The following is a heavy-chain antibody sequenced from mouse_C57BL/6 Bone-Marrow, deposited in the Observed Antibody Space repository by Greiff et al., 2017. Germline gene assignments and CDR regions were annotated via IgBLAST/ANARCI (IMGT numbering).Heavy chain of an antibody. CDR3: ARCEGFAY. V-gene: IGHV1-59*01. J-gene: IGHJ3*01. CDR2: IDPSDSYT. Sequence: QVQLKQPGAELVRPGTSVKLSCKASGYTFTSYWMHWVKQRPGQGLEWIGVIDPSDSYTNYNQKFKGKATLTVDTSSSTAYMQLSSLTSEDSAVYYCARCEGFAYWGQGTLVTVSA. CDR1: GYTFTSYW.